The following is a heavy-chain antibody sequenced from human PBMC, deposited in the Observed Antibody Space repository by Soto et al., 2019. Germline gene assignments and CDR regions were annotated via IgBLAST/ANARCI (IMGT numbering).Heavy chain of an antibody. V-gene: IGHV4-59*01. Sequence: SETLSLTCTVSGGSISSYYWSWIRQPPGKGLEWIGYIYYSGSTNYNPSLKSRVTISVDTSKNQFSLKLSSVTAADTAVYYCARSMLRGPFDYWGQGTLVTVSS. CDR3: ARSMLRGPFDY. D-gene: IGHD3-10*01. CDR2: IYYSGST. CDR1: GGSISSYY. J-gene: IGHJ4*02.